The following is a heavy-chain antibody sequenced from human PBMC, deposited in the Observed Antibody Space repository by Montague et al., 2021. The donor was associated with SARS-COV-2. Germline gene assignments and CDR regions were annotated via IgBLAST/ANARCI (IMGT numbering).Heavy chain of an antibody. Sequence: SLRLSCAASGFDFNGYALHWVRQAPGQGLEWVALISYEGSMKFYADSVKGRFTISRDSSKNTLYLDMNNLSPEDTAVYYCARPPSLHAFHLSGFYSLASWGRGTLVTVSS. CDR3: ARPPSLHAFHLSGFYSLAS. D-gene: IGHD3-22*01. V-gene: IGHV3-30*04. CDR1: GFDFNGYA. CDR2: ISYEGSMK. J-gene: IGHJ4*02.